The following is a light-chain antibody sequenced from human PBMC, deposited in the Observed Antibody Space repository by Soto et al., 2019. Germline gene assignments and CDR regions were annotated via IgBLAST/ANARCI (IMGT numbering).Light chain of an antibody. Sequence: SSELTQPPSVSVAPGQTAKITCGGHNIGSKSVHWYHQKPGQAPVLAVYDDTKRPSGIPDRLSGSNSGNTATLTISRVGAGDEATYYCQVWDSSSDQVLFGGGTKLTVL. CDR2: DDT. V-gene: IGLV3-21*02. CDR1: NIGSKS. CDR3: QVWDSSSDQVL. J-gene: IGLJ3*02.